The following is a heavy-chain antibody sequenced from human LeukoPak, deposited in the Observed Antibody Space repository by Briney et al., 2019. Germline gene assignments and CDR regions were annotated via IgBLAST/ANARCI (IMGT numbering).Heavy chain of an antibody. CDR2: IYYSGST. CDR1: GGSISNRNYY. D-gene: IGHD6-6*01. CDR3: ARGRGGSSPERYFDY. Sequence: TSETLSLTCTVSGGSISNRNYYWAWIRQPPGKGLEWIGNIYYSGSTYYNASLNSRISMSIDTSKNQFSLKLTSVTAADAAVYYCARGRGGSSPERYFDYWGQGTLVTVSS. V-gene: IGHV4-39*07. J-gene: IGHJ4*02.